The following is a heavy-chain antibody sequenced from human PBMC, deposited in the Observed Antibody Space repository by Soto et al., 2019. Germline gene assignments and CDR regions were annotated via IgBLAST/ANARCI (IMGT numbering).Heavy chain of an antibody. Sequence: PGGSLRLSCVASGFTFSSYWMHWVRQAPGKGLVWVSRINSDGSSTSYADSVKGRFTISRDNAKNTLYLQMNSLRAEDTAVYYCAREPPRTAMVNSYDYWGQGTLVTVSS. D-gene: IGHD5-18*01. J-gene: IGHJ4*02. CDR3: AREPPRTAMVNSYDY. V-gene: IGHV3-74*01. CDR1: GFTFSSYW. CDR2: INSDGSST.